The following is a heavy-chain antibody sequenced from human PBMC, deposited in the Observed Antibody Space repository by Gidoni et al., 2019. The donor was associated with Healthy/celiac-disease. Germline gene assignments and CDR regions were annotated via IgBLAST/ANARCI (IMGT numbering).Heavy chain of an antibody. CDR2: INTNTGNP. Sequence: HVQLVQSGSELQKPGASVKVSCKASGYTFTSSAMNWVRQAPGQGLEWMGWINTNTGNPTYAQGFTGRFVVSLDTSVSTAYLQISSLKAEDTAVYYWARDGARIVVVPAAISGLDYWGQGTLVTVSS. CDR3: ARDGARIVVVPAAISGLDY. CDR1: GYTFTSSA. J-gene: IGHJ4*02. D-gene: IGHD2-2*01. V-gene: IGHV7-4-1*02.